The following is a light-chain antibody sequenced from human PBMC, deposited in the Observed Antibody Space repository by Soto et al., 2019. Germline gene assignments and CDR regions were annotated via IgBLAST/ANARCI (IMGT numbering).Light chain of an antibody. CDR3: QQSNSSTWT. J-gene: IGKJ1*01. CDR2: KAS. Sequence: GDIVTIISRASRSITNYVAWYQQKAGKAPKLVMYKASTLEGGVPSRFSGSGSGTEFTLTITSLQPDDFATYYCQQSNSSTWTFGQGTKVDIK. V-gene: IGKV1-5*03. CDR1: RSITNY.